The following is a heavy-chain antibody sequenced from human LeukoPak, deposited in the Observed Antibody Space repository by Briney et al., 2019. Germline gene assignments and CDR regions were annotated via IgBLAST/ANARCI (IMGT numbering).Heavy chain of an antibody. CDR1: GLPFSTCA. CDR2: ITDTGTT. Sequence: GGSLRLSCAASGLPFSTCAMYWVRQAPGKGLEWVTTITDTGTTYYADSVKGRFTISRDNSNNSLFVQMNSLRAEDTAVYFCAKSRSGSANWALQIFDNWGQGTLVTVSS. D-gene: IGHD1-1*01. J-gene: IGHJ4*02. V-gene: IGHV3-23*01. CDR3: AKSRSGSANWALQIFDN.